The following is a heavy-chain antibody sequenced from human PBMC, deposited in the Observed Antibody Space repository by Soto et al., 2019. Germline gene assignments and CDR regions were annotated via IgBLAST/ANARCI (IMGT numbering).Heavy chain of an antibody. J-gene: IGHJ4*02. D-gene: IGHD3-10*01. V-gene: IGHV4-34*01. CDR3: ARSKGNRGKGNARVNTYYYALGY. Sequence: SETLSLTCAVYGGSFSGYYWSWIRQPPGKGLEWIGEINHSGSTNYNPSLKSRVTISVDTSKNQFSLKLSSVTAADTAVYYCARSKGNRGKGNARVNTYYYALGYWGQGTLVTVSS. CDR1: GGSFSGYY. CDR2: INHSGST.